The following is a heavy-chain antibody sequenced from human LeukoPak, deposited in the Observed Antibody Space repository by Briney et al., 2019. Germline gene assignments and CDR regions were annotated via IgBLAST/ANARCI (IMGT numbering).Heavy chain of an antibody. D-gene: IGHD6-19*01. J-gene: IGHJ5*02. CDR1: GASISSYY. V-gene: IGHV4-59*08. Sequence: SDPLSLTCTVSGASISSYYWRWIRQPPGKGLEWIGYIYYTGSTNYNPSLKSRVTISVDTSKNQFSLNLSSVTAADTAVYYCARQGRGSGWFLPWGQGTLVTVSS. CDR3: ARQGRGSGWFLP. CDR2: IYYTGST.